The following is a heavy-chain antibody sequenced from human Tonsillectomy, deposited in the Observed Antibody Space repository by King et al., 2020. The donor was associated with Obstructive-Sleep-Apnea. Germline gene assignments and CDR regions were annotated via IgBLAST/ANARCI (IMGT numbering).Heavy chain of an antibody. J-gene: IGHJ5*02. V-gene: IGHV3-21*01. CDR2: ITTISHYF. D-gene: IGHD3-10*01. CDR3: TSALGSRALRDNWFDL. CDR1: GFIFSDYD. Sequence: EVQLVESGGGLVKPGGALRLSCAASGFIFSDYDMNWVRRAPGKGLEWVSSITTISHYFYYADSVKGRFTISRDNANNLVYLQMSSLRAEDTAMYYCTSALGSRALRDNWFDLWGQGTLVTVSS.